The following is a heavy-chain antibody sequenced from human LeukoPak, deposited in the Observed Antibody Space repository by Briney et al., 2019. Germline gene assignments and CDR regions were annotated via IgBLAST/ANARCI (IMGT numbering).Heavy chain of an antibody. CDR2: IYYSGST. J-gene: IGHJ2*01. Sequence: SETLSLTCTVSGGSISSYYWSWIRQPPRKGLEWIGYIYYSGSTNYNPSLKSRVTISVDKSKNQFSLKLSSVTAADTAVYYCAGERGNSGSYPGWCFDLWGRGTLVTVSS. D-gene: IGHD1-26*01. CDR1: GGSISSYY. V-gene: IGHV4-59*12. CDR3: AGERGNSGSYPGWCFDL.